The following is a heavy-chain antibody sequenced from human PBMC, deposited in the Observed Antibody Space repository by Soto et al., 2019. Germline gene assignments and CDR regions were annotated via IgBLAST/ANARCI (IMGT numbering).Heavy chain of an antibody. J-gene: IGHJ4*02. Sequence: EVQLVESGGGLVQPGGSLRLSCAASGFTFSSYSMNWVRQAPGKGLEWVSYIYTSRSYIYYADSLKGRFTISRDNAKNSLYLQMNSLRAEDTAVYYCARESLAARTIDYWGQGTLVTVSS. CDR3: ARESLAARTIDY. CDR1: GFTFSSYS. V-gene: IGHV3-21*05. CDR2: IYTSRSYI. D-gene: IGHD6-6*01.